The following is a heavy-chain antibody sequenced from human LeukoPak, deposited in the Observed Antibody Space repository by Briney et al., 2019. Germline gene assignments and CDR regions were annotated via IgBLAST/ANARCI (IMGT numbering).Heavy chain of an antibody. Sequence: AGGSLRLSCAASGFTFSSYSMNWVRQAPGKGLEWVSSISSSSSYIHYADSVKGRFTISRDNSKNSLYLQMNSLRAEDTAVYYCARALIGYYFDYWGQGTLVTVSS. CDR2: ISSSSSYI. J-gene: IGHJ4*02. CDR1: GFTFSSYS. CDR3: ARALIGYYFDY. D-gene: IGHD2-8*01. V-gene: IGHV3-21*06.